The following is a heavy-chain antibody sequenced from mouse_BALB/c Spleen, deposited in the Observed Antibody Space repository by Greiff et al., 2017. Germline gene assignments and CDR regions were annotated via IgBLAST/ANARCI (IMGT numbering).Heavy chain of an antibody. CDR3: ARGGLDWYFDV. D-gene: IGHD3-3*01. J-gene: IGHJ1*01. CDR1: GYTFTSYY. Sequence: QVQLKESGPELVKPGASVRISCKASGYTFTSYYIHWVKQRPGQGLEWIGWIYPGNVNTKYNEKFKGKATLTADKSSSTAYMQLSSLTSEDSAVYFCARGGLDWYFDVWGAGTTVTVSS. CDR2: IYPGNVNT. V-gene: IGHV1S56*01.